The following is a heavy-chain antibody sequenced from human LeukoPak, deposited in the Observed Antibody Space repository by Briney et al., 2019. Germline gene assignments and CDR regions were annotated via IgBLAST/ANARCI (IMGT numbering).Heavy chain of an antibody. CDR3: ARDPGNTGSSGLAY. CDR2: INPSGGSP. Sequence: ASVKVSCKASGYTFTSYYMHWVRQAPGQGLEWMGIINPSGGSPTYAQKFQGRVTMTSDTSTTTVYMELSSLRSEDTAVYYCARDPGNTGSSGLAYWGQGTLVTVSS. CDR1: GYTFTSYY. J-gene: IGHJ4*02. V-gene: IGHV1-46*01. D-gene: IGHD1-26*01.